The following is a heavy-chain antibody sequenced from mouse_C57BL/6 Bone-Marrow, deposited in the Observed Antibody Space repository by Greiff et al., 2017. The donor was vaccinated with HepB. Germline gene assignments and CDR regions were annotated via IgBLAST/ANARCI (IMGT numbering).Heavy chain of an antibody. J-gene: IGHJ1*03. V-gene: IGHV1-52*01. D-gene: IGHD1-1*01. CDR3: ARSITTVVASNWYFDV. CDR1: GYTFTSYW. CDR2: IDPSDSET. Sequence: VQLKQPGAELVRPGSSVKLSCKASGYTFTSYWMHWVKQRPIQGLEWIGNIDPSDSETHYNQKFKDKATLTVDKSSSTAYMQLSSLTSEDSAVYYCARSITTVVASNWYFDVWGTGTTVTVSS.